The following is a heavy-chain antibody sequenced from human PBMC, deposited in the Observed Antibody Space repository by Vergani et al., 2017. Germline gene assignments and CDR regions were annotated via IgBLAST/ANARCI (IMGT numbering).Heavy chain of an antibody. CDR3: ARGRENYDFWSGAVHP. Sequence: QLQLQESGPGLVKPSETLSLTFAVYGGSFSGYYWSWIRQPPGKGLEWIGEIKHSGSTNYNPSLKSRVTISVDTSKKQFSLKLSSVTAADTAVYYFARGRENYDFWSGAVHPGGQGTLVTVSS. J-gene: IGHJ5*02. D-gene: IGHD3-3*01. CDR2: IKHSGST. V-gene: IGHV4-34*01. CDR1: GGSFSGYY.